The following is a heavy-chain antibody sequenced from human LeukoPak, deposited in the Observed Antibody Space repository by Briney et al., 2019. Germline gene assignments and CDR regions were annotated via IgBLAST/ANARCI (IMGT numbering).Heavy chain of an antibody. J-gene: IGHJ4*02. Sequence: ASVKVSCKVSGYTLTELSMHWVRQAPGKGLEWMGGFDPEDGETIYAQKFQGRVTITADKSTSTAYMELSSLRSEDTAVYYCASDYSGYDFVPADYWGQGTLVTVSS. CDR3: ASDYSGYDFVPADY. D-gene: IGHD5-12*01. V-gene: IGHV1-24*01. CDR2: FDPEDGET. CDR1: GYTLTELS.